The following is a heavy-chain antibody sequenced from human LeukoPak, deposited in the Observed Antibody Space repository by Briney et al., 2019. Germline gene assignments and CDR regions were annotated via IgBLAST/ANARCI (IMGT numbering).Heavy chain of an antibody. D-gene: IGHD6-6*01. V-gene: IGHV1-69*06. Sequence: SVKVSCKASGGTFSSYAISWVRQAPGQGLEWMGGIIPIFGTANYAQKFQGRVTITADKSTSTAYMELSSLRSEDTAVYYCATLSIAARPPRIHYWGQGTLATVSS. CDR2: IIPIFGTA. CDR3: ATLSIAARPPRIHY. J-gene: IGHJ4*02. CDR1: GGTFSSYA.